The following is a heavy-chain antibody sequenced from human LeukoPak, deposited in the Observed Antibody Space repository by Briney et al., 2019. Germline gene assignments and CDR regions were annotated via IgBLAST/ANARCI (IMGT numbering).Heavy chain of an antibody. CDR3: ARDPGVSVAAYYFHY. CDR1: GYTFTGYY. J-gene: IGHJ4*02. V-gene: IGHV1-2*02. Sequence: ASVKVSCKASGYTFTGYYMHWVRQAPGQGLEWMGWSNPNSGGTNYAQKFQGRVTMTRDTSISTAYMELSRLRSDDTAVYYCARDPGVSVAAYYFHYWGQGTLVTVSS. D-gene: IGHD6-19*01. CDR2: SNPNSGGT.